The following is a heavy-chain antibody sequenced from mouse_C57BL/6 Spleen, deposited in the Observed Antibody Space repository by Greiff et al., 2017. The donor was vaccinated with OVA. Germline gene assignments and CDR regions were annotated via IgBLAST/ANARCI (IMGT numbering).Heavy chain of an antibody. CDR2: ISDGGSYT. J-gene: IGHJ4*01. CDR3: AREGGYYGNYGYAMDY. V-gene: IGHV5-4*01. D-gene: IGHD2-1*01. CDR1: GFTFSSYA. Sequence: EVQGVESGGGLVKPGGSLKLSCAASGFTFSSYAMSWVRQTPEKRLEWVATISDGGSYTYYPDNVKGRFTISRDNAKNNLYLQMSHLKSEDTAMYYCAREGGYYGNYGYAMDYWGQGTSVTVSS.